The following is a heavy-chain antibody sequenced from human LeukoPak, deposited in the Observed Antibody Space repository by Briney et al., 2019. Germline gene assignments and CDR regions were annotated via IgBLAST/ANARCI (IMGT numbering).Heavy chain of an antibody. D-gene: IGHD6-13*01. CDR1: GFTFSTYG. CDR2: ISYDGSNE. J-gene: IGHJ4*02. Sequence: GGSLRLSCAASGFTFSTYGMHWVRQAPGKGLEWVAVISYDGSNEYYADSVKGRFTISRDNSKNTLYLQMSSLRAEDTAVYYCAKGVSSPLYYFDYWGQGTLVTVSS. V-gene: IGHV3-30*18. CDR3: AKGVSSPLYYFDY.